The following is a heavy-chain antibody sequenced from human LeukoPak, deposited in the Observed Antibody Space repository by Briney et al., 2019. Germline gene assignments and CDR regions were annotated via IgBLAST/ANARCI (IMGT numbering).Heavy chain of an antibody. CDR2: IYHSGST. Sequence: SETLSLTCTVSGYSISSGYYWGWIRQPPGKGLEWIGSIYHSGSTNYNPSLKSRVTISVDTSKNQFSLKLSSVTAADTAVYYCATYDPLSLVYMDVWGKGTTVTVSS. V-gene: IGHV4-38-2*02. CDR3: ATYDPLSLVYMDV. CDR1: GYSISSGYY. D-gene: IGHD5-12*01. J-gene: IGHJ6*03.